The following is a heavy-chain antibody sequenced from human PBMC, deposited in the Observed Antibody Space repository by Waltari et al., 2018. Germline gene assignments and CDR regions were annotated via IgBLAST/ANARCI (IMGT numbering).Heavy chain of an antibody. CDR1: GFTFSSYS. CDR3: ARDYGDHRGDY. Sequence: EVQLVESGGGLVQPGGSLRLSCAASGFTFSSYSMNWVRQAPGKGLEWVSYISSSSSTIYDADTVKGRFTSSRDNAKNSRDLQMNSLRSEDTAVYYCARDYGDHRGDYWGQGTLVTVSS. J-gene: IGHJ4*02. D-gene: IGHD4-17*01. V-gene: IGHV3-48*04. CDR2: ISSSSSTI.